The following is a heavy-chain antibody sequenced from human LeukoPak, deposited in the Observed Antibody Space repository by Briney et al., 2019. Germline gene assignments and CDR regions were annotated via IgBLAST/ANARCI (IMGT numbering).Heavy chain of an antibody. V-gene: IGHV3-20*04. J-gene: IGHJ6*03. CDR1: GLTFEDYG. D-gene: IGHD3-22*01. CDR2: INWSGEIT. Sequence: GGSLRLSCAASGLTFEDYGMSWVRQAPGKGLEWVSGINWSGEITNYADSVKGRVTISRDNAKNSLYLQMNSLRAEDTALYYCARTYYFDSSGYYSEGNYFYYFMDVWGKGTTVTISS. CDR3: ARTYYFDSSGYYSEGNYFYYFMDV.